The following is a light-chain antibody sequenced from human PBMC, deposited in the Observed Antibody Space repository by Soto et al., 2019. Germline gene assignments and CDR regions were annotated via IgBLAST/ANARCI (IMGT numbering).Light chain of an antibody. J-gene: IGKJ5*01. CDR1: QSISSN. CDR3: QQYDLWPIT. V-gene: IGKV3-15*01. CDR2: GAS. Sequence: IVMPQYPATLSVSPGERATLSCMASQSISSNLAWYQQKPGQAPRLLIYGASTRATGIPARFSGSGSGTEFSFTVTSLQSEDFVVYYCQQYDLWPITFGQGARLEIK.